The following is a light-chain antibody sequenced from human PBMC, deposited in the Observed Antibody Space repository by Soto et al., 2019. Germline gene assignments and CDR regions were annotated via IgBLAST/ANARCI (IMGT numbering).Light chain of an antibody. CDR2: DAS. V-gene: IGKV1-5*01. J-gene: IGKJ1*01. Sequence: DIQMTQSPSTLSASVGDRVTITCRASQSISSWLAWYQQKPGKAPKLLIYDASSFESGVPSRFSGSGSGTEFTLTISSLQPDDVATYYCQQYNRPWPFGQGTKVEIK. CDR3: QQYNRPWP. CDR1: QSISSW.